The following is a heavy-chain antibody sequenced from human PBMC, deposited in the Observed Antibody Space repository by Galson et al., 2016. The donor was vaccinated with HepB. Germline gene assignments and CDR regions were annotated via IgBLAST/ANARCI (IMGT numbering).Heavy chain of an antibody. Sequence: CAASGFTFSTYGMHWVRQAPGKGLEWVAVIWYDGSNKYYADSVRGRFTISRDNSKNTLYLQMNSLRAEDTAVYYCASEAPILAPTLDYWGQGTLVIVSS. CDR2: IWYDGSNK. D-gene: IGHD5-12*01. CDR3: ASEAPILAPTLDY. J-gene: IGHJ4*02. CDR1: GFTFSTYG. V-gene: IGHV3-33*01.